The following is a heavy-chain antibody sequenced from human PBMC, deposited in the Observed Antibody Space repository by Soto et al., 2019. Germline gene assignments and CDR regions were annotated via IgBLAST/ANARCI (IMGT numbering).Heavy chain of an antibody. D-gene: IGHD2-15*01. CDR3: ARHPPTNSWPAALDY. V-gene: IGHV3-53*02. CDR1: GFSVSSTY. J-gene: IGHJ4*02. Sequence: EVQLVETGGGLIQPGGSLTLSCAASGFSVSSTYMSWVRQAPGKGLQWVSVLYVGGTTYYANSVKGRFIISRDNSRNTLYLHLDSLTTEDTAVYYCARHPPTNSWPAALDYWGQGALVTVSS. CDR2: LYVGGTT.